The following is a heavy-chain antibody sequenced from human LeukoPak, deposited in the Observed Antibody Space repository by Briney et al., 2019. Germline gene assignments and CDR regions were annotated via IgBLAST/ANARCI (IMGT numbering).Heavy chain of an antibody. D-gene: IGHD3-22*01. CDR1: GVSISSSSYY. CDR2: IYYSGST. J-gene: IGHJ3*02. CDR3: ARGLGI. Sequence: PSETLSLTCTVSGVSISSSSYYWGWFRQPPGKGLEWIGSIYYSGSTYYNPSLKSRVTISVDTSKNQFSLKLSSVTAADTAVYYCARGLGIWGQGTMVTVSS. V-gene: IGHV4-39*01.